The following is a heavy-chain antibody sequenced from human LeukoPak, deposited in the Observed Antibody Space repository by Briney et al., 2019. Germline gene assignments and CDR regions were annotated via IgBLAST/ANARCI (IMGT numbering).Heavy chain of an antibody. CDR3: ARYHGDYSHDY. D-gene: IGHD4-17*01. J-gene: IGHJ4*02. V-gene: IGHV3-66*01. CDR1: GFTVSSSY. Sequence: PGGSLRLSCAASGFTVSSSYMSWVRQAPGKGLDWVSIIYSGDSANYADSVEGRFTISRDNSKNTLYLQMNSLRAEDTAVYYCARYHGDYSHDYWGLGTLVTVSS. CDR2: IYSGDSA.